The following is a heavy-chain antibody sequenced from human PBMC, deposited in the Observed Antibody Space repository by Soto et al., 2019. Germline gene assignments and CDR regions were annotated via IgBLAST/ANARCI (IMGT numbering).Heavy chain of an antibody. CDR3: ARDYYGSGNYPYFDY. V-gene: IGHV3-33*01. Sequence: QVQLVESGGGVVQPGRSLRLSCAASGFTFSSYGMHWVRQAPGKGLEWVAVIWSDESNKYYADSVKGRFTISRDNSRNKLYLQMNSLRAEDTAVYYCARDYYGSGNYPYFDYWGQGTLVTVSS. D-gene: IGHD3-10*01. CDR2: IWSDESNK. J-gene: IGHJ4*02. CDR1: GFTFSSYG.